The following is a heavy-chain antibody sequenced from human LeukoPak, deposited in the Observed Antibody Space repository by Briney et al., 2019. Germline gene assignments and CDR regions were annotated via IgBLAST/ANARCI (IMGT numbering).Heavy chain of an antibody. Sequence: PGGSLRLSCAASGFTFSSYGMHWVRQAPGKGLEWVAFIRYDGSNKYYADSVKGRFTISRDNSKNTLYLQMNSLRAEDTAVYYCAKDGHRLPGSSNWFDPWGQGTLVTVSS. CDR3: AKDGHRLPGSSNWFDP. CDR1: GFTFSSYG. D-gene: IGHD2-2*01. CDR2: IRYDGSNK. J-gene: IGHJ5*02. V-gene: IGHV3-30*02.